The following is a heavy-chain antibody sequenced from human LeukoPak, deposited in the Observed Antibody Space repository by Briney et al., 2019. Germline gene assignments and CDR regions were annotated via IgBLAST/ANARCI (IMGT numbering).Heavy chain of an antibody. Sequence: GGSLRLSCAASEFTFSSFAMSWVRQAPGKGLEWVSYIRGGGAGALYADSVKGRFTISRDNSKRTMYLQMNSLRVEDTAVYYCAKCAESYGNDAFDMWGPGTMVTVSS. D-gene: IGHD3-16*01. V-gene: IGHV3-23*01. CDR2: IRGGGAGA. CDR1: EFTFSSFA. J-gene: IGHJ3*02. CDR3: AKCAESYGNDAFDM.